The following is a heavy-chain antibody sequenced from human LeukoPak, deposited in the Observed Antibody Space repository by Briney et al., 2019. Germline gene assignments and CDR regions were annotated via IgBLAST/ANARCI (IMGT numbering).Heavy chain of an antibody. CDR3: ARTPRNVFIDY. D-gene: IGHD1-1*01. CDR1: GGSISSYY. Sequence: SETLSLTCTVSGGSISSYYWSWIRQPPGKGLEWIGYIYYSGSTNYNPSLKSRVTISVDTSKNQFSLKLSSVTAADTAVYYCARTPRNVFIDYWGQGTLVTVSS. J-gene: IGHJ4*02. V-gene: IGHV4-59*01. CDR2: IYYSGST.